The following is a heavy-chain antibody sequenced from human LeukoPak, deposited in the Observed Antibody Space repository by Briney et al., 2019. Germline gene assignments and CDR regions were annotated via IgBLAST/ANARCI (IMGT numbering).Heavy chain of an antibody. CDR1: GFTFSSYG. Sequence: GGSLRLSCAASGFTFSSYGMHWVRQAPGKGLEWVAVIWYDGSNKYYADSVKGRFTISRDNSKNTLYLQMNSLRAEDTAVYYCARDGTMVYAFDIWGQGTMVTVSS. CDR2: IWYDGSNK. J-gene: IGHJ3*02. V-gene: IGHV3-33*01. CDR3: ARDGTMVYAFDI. D-gene: IGHD3-10*01.